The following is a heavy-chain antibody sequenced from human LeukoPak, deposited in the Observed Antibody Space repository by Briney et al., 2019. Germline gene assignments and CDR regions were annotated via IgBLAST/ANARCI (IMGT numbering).Heavy chain of an antibody. CDR1: VGSISSYY. D-gene: IGHD5-12*01. Sequence: SETLSLTCTVSVGSISSYYWSWIRQPAGKGLEWIGRIYTSGSTNYNPSLKSRVTMSVDTSKNQFSLKLSSVTAADTAVYYCARGHRGYSGYDPKYYYGMDVWGQGTTVTVSS. J-gene: IGHJ6*02. CDR2: IYTSGST. CDR3: ARGHRGYSGYDPKYYYGMDV. V-gene: IGHV4-4*07.